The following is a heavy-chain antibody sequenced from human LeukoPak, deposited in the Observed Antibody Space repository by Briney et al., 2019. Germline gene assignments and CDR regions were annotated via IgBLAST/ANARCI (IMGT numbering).Heavy chain of an antibody. CDR3: ATEVLLYFGGGNAKGGY. D-gene: IGHD3-10*01. Sequence: GASVKVSCKASGYTFTDYYIHWVQQAPGKGLEWMGRVDPEDGETIYAEKFQDRVTITADTSTDTAYMELSSLRSEDTAVYYCATEVLLYFGGGNAKGGYWGQGTLVTVSS. V-gene: IGHV1-69-2*01. CDR2: VDPEDGET. J-gene: IGHJ4*02. CDR1: GYTFTDYY.